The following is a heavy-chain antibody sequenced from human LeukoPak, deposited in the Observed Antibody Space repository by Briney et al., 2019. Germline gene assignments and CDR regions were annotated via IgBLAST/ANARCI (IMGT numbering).Heavy chain of an antibody. CDR3: ARHSDYDILTGTHWYFDL. CDR1: GFTFSSYE. V-gene: IGHV3-48*03. Sequence: GGSLRLSCAASGFTFSSYEMHWVRQAPGKGLEWVSYISSSGSTIYYADSVKGRFTISRDNAKNSLYLQMNSLRAEDTAVYYCARHSDYDILTGTHWYFDLWGRGTLVTVSS. CDR2: ISSSGSTI. J-gene: IGHJ2*01. D-gene: IGHD3-9*01.